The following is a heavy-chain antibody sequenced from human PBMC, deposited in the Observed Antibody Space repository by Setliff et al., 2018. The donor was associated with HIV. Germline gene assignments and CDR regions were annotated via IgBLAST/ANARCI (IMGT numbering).Heavy chain of an antibody. V-gene: IGHV3-11*04. D-gene: IGHD6-13*01. CDR1: GFTFSDHY. CDR3: ATWGIVAVAGLH. Sequence: GGSLRLSCAASGFTFSDHYMDWVRQAPGKGLEWVSSISISGNLIYYADSVKGRFTTTRANTKNSLYLQMNRLRAEDTAVYYCATWGIVAVAGLHWGQGTLVTVSS. CDR2: ISISGNLI. J-gene: IGHJ4*02.